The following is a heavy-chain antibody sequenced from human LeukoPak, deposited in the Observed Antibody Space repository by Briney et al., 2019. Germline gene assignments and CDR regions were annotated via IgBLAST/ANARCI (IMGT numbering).Heavy chain of an antibody. V-gene: IGHV1-2*02. Sequence: ASVKVSCKASGYTFTSYYLHWVRQAPGQGLEWMGWINPNSGGTNYAQKFQGRVTMTRDTSINTAYMELSRLRSDDTAVYYCAIVATTQLFDSWGQGTLVTVSS. D-gene: IGHD5-12*01. CDR2: INPNSGGT. CDR3: AIVATTQLFDS. J-gene: IGHJ4*02. CDR1: GYTFTSYY.